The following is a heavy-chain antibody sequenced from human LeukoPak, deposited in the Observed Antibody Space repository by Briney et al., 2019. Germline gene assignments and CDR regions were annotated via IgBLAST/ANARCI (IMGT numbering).Heavy chain of an antibody. Sequence: GGSLRLTCAASGFTFSNYAMSWVRQAPGKGLEWVSSISSSGGSTFYADSVKGRFTISRDNPENTGDLQMNSLRAEDTAVYYCARLYGGNSGYFDYWGPGTLVTVSS. CDR1: GFTFSNYA. CDR3: ARLYGGNSGYFDY. J-gene: IGHJ4*02. CDR2: ISSSGGST. D-gene: IGHD4-23*01. V-gene: IGHV3-23*01.